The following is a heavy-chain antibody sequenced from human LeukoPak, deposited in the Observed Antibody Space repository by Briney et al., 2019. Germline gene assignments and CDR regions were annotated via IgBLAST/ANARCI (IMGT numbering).Heavy chain of an antibody. CDR1: GYTFTGYY. V-gene: IGHV1-2*02. CDR2: INPNSGGT. J-gene: IGHJ5*02. CDR3: AWVSGSSYAGA. D-gene: IGHD1-26*01. Sequence: ASVKVSCKASGYTFTGYYMHWVRQAPGQGLEWMGWINPNSGGTNYAQKFQGRVTMTRDTSISTAYMELSELRYDDTAVYYCAWVSGSSYAGAWGQGTLVTVSS.